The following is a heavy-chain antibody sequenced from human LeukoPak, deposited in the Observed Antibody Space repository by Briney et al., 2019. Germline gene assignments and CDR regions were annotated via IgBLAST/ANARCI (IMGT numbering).Heavy chain of an antibody. Sequence: SETLSLTCAVYGGSFSGYYWSWIRQPPGKGLEWIGEINHSGSTNYNPSLKSRVTISVDTSKTQFSLKLSSVTAADTAVYYCARLKYSLFDYWGQGTLVTVSS. D-gene: IGHD2-15*01. J-gene: IGHJ4*02. CDR3: ARLKYSLFDY. CDR1: GGSFSGYY. V-gene: IGHV4-34*01. CDR2: INHSGST.